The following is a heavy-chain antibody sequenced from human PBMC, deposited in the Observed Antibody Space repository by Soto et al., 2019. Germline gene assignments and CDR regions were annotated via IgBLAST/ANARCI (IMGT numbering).Heavy chain of an antibody. CDR3: AGVGGSGPTNAFDI. V-gene: IGHV1-3*01. Sequence: ASVQVSCKASGXXFXSYDINWXXXXXGQRLECMGWINAGNGNTKYSQKFQGRVTITRDTSASTAYMELSSLRSEDTAVYYYAGVGGSGPTNAFDIWGQGTMVTVS. CDR2: INAGNGNT. J-gene: IGHJ3*02. D-gene: IGHD6-19*01. CDR1: GXXFXSYD.